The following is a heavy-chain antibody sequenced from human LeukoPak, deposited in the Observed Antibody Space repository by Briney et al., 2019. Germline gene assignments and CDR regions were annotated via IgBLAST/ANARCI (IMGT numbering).Heavy chain of an antibody. Sequence: GGSLRLSCAASGFTFSSYAMHWVRQAPGKGLEWVALISYDGTNEYYADSVKGRFTISRDNSKNTLYLQMGSLRAEDTAVYYCARDRLLGAIHTSFDYWGQGTRVTVSS. D-gene: IGHD1-26*01. CDR2: ISYDGTNE. CDR3: ARDRLLGAIHTSFDY. V-gene: IGHV3-30*15. CDR1: GFTFSSYA. J-gene: IGHJ4*02.